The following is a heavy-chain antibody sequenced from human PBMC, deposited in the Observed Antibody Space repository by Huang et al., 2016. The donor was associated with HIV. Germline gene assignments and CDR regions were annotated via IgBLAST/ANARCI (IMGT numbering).Heavy chain of an antibody. Sequence: QVQLVQSGAEVKKPGASVKVSCKASGYIFTKYGINWVRQAPGQGLEGMCLISAYNCNTNYAQKFKGRGTLTTDTSTTTAYMELRNLRPDDTAVYYCGRDEWYPLQNWFDAWGQGTLLTVSP. V-gene: IGHV1-18*01. CDR2: ISAYNCNT. D-gene: IGHD3-3*01. CDR1: GYIFTKYG. J-gene: IGHJ5*02. CDR3: GRDEWYPLQNWFDA.